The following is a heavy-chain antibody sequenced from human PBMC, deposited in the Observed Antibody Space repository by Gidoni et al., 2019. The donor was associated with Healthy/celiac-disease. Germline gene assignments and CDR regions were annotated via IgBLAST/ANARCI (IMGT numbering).Heavy chain of an antibody. CDR3: ARDWNSSGYSYYYYYMDV. V-gene: IGHV1-2*02. D-gene: IGHD6-19*01. Sequence: QVQLVQSGAEVKKPGASVKVSCKASGYTVTGYYMHWVRQAPGQGLEWMGWINPNSGGTNYAQKFQGRVTMTRDTSISTAYMELSRLRSDDTAVYYCARDWNSSGYSYYYYYMDVWGKGTTVTVSS. J-gene: IGHJ6*03. CDR1: GYTVTGYY. CDR2: INPNSGGT.